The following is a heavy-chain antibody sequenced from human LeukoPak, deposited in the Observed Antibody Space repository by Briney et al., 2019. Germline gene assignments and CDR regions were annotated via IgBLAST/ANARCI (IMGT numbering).Heavy chain of an antibody. CDR1: GYTLTELS. D-gene: IGHD3-22*01. Sequence: ASVKVPCKVSGYTLTELSMHWVRQAPGKGLEWMGGFDPEDGETIYAQKFQGRVTMTEDTSTDTAYMELSSLRSEDTAVYYCATVAMIVVVMAFDIWGQGTMVTVSS. CDR3: ATVAMIVVVMAFDI. V-gene: IGHV1-24*01. J-gene: IGHJ3*02. CDR2: FDPEDGET.